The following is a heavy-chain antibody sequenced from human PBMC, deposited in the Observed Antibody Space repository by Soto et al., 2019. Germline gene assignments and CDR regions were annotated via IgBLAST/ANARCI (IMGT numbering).Heavy chain of an antibody. V-gene: IGHV4-4*07. D-gene: IGHD3-3*02. J-gene: IGHJ5*02. Sequence: SETLSLTCTVSGGAITAYYWSWIQQPVGEGLQWIGRVYSTGSTNYNPSLRSRVTMSVDTSQNQFFLRLSSVTAADTAVYYCARDEYYHRNKWFDHWCQGILVTVSS. CDR1: GGAITAYY. CDR2: VYSTGST. CDR3: ARDEYYHRNKWFDH.